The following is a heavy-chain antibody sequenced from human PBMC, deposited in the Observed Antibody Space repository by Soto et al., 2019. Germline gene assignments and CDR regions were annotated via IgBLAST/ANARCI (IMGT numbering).Heavy chain of an antibody. J-gene: IGHJ6*02. V-gene: IGHV4-4*07. CDR1: VGSSSSYY. CDR2: IYTSGST. CDR3: ARDSENDYGDPYYYGMDV. D-gene: IGHD4-17*01. Sequence: SETLSLTCTVSVGSSSSYYWSWIRQPAGKGLEWIGRIYTSGSTNYNPSLKSRVTMSVDTSKNQFSLKLSSVTAADTAVYYCARDSENDYGDPYYYGMDVWGQGTTVTVSS.